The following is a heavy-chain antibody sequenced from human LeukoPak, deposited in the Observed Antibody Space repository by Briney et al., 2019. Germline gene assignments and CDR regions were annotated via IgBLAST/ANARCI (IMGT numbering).Heavy chain of an antibody. Sequence: GESLRISCKGSGYSFTHYWIGWVRQMPGKGLEWMGIIYPGDSDTRYSPSFQGQVTISADRSISTASLQWSRLKASDTAMYYCARGIAEAAVTKFDYWGQGTLVTVSS. CDR3: ARGIAEAAVTKFDY. CDR2: IYPGDSDT. D-gene: IGHD6-13*01. CDR1: GYSFTHYW. V-gene: IGHV5-51*01. J-gene: IGHJ4*02.